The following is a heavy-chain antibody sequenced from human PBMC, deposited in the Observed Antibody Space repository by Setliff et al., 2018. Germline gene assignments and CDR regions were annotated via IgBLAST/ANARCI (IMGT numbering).Heavy chain of an antibody. V-gene: IGHV3-23*01. CDR2: ISGGGTRT. D-gene: IGHD6-19*01. CDR1: GFTFSSYA. Sequence: GGSLRLSCAASGFTFSSYAMNWVRQAPGKGLEWVSGISGGGTRTYYADSVKGRFTISRDNSKNTLYLQMNSLRAEDTAVYYCAKDSSGRDAFDIWGQGTMVTVSS. CDR3: AKDSSGRDAFDI. J-gene: IGHJ3*02.